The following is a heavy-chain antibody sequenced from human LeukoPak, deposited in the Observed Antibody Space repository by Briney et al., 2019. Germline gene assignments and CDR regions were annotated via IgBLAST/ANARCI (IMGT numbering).Heavy chain of an antibody. J-gene: IGHJ5*02. D-gene: IGHD3-10*01. Sequence: GGSLRLSCAASGFTFSSYSMNWVRQAPGKGLEWVSSISSSSSYIYYADSVKGRFTISRDNAKNSLYLQMNSLRAEDTAVYYCAKFPVTWLIMNWFDPWGQGTLVTVSS. CDR2: ISSSSSYI. CDR3: AKFPVTWLIMNWFDP. V-gene: IGHV3-21*04. CDR1: GFTFSSYS.